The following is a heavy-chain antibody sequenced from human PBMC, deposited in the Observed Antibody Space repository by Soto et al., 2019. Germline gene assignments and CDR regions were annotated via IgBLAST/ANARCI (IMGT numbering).Heavy chain of an antibody. Sequence: QVQLVQSGAEVKKPGASVKVSCKASGYTFTSYYMHWVRQAPGQGLEWMGIINPSGGSTSYAQKFQGRVTMNRDTSTCTVYMEMSSLRSEATAVYYWARRSYSRSSVYWYFDLWGRGTLVTVSS. D-gene: IGHD6-6*01. CDR2: INPSGGST. J-gene: IGHJ2*01. CDR1: GYTFTSYY. CDR3: ARRSYSRSSVYWYFDL. V-gene: IGHV1-46*01.